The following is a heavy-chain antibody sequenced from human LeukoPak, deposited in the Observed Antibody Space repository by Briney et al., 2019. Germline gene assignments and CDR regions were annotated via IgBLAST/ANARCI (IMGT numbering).Heavy chain of an antibody. Sequence: GGSLRLSCAASGFTFSNYWINWVRQAPGKGLEWVSAISGSGGSTYYADPVKGRFTISRDNSKNTLYLQMTSLRSDDTDVYYSARDLIFGSGSYYSPPLGYWGQGTLVTVSS. V-gene: IGHV3-23*01. CDR1: GFTFSNYW. CDR3: ARDLIFGSGSYYSPPLGY. CDR2: ISGSGGST. D-gene: IGHD3-10*01. J-gene: IGHJ4*02.